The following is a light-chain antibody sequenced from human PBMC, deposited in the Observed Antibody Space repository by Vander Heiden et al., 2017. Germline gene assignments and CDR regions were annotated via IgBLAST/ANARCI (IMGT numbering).Light chain of an antibody. CDR1: QSLTNTY. V-gene: IGKV3-20*01. CDR2: DTS. J-gene: IGKJ5*01. CDR3: QQYDISPIT. Sequence: VLTQPPGTLPLSPGERATLPCRASQSLTNTYLAWYHQKPGQAPRLLMYDTSTRATGIPARFSASGSGTDFTLTISRLEPEDFAVYYCQQYDISPITFGQGTRLEIK.